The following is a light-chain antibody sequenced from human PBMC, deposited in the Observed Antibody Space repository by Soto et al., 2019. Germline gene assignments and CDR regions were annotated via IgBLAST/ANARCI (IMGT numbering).Light chain of an antibody. V-gene: IGLV1-44*01. CDR1: SSNIGSNS. J-gene: IGLJ2*01. CDR2: SSN. CDR3: AAWDDSLNGVV. Sequence: QSVLTQPPSASGTPGQRVTISCSGSSSNIGSNSVNWYQQLPGTAPKLLMYSSNQRPSGGPDRFSGSKAGTSASLSISGLQSEDEADYSCAAWDDSLNGVVCGGGTKVTVL.